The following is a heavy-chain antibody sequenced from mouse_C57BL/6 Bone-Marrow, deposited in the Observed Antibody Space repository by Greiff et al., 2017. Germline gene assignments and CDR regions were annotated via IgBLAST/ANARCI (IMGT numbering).Heavy chain of an antibody. J-gene: IGHJ2*01. D-gene: IGHD1-1*01. V-gene: IGHV1-58*01. CDR1: GYTFTSYG. Sequence: EVQLQESGAELVRPGSSVKMSCKTSGYTFTSYGINWVKQRPGQGLEWIGYIYIGNGYTAYNEKFKGKATLTSDTSSSTAYMQLSSLTSEDSAIYFCAPYYGSSLYYFDYWGQGTTLTVSS. CDR3: APYYGSSLYYFDY. CDR2: IYIGNGYT.